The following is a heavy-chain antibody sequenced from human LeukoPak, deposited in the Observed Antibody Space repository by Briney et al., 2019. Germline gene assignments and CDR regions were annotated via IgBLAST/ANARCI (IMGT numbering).Heavy chain of an antibody. CDR1: GFTFSNAW. D-gene: IGHD6-13*01. CDR3: ARAVAAAFDY. J-gene: IGHJ4*02. CDR2: IKSKTDGGTT. V-gene: IGHV3-15*05. Sequence: GGSLRLSCAASGFTFSNAWMSWVRQAPGKGLEWVGRIKSKTDGGTTDYAAPVKGRFTISRDDSKNTLYLQMNSLRAEDTAVYYCARAVAAAFDYWGQGTPVTVSS.